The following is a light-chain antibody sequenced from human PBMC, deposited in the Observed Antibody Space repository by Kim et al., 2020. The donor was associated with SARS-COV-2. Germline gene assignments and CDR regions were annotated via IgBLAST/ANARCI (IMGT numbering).Light chain of an antibody. CDR1: SSNIGSNY. V-gene: IGLV1-47*01. CDR2: RNN. J-gene: IGLJ3*02. Sequence: QSVLTQPPSASGTPGQRVTISCSGSSSNIGSNYVYWYQQLPGTAPKLLIYRNNQRPSGAPDRFSGSKSGTSASLAISGLRSEDEADYYCAAWDDSLSGGVFGGGTQLTVL. CDR3: AAWDDSLSGGV.